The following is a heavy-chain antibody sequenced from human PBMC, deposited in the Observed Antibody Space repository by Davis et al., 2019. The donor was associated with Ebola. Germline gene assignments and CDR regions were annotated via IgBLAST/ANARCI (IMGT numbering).Heavy chain of an antibody. CDR1: GLIFNNYW. CDR3: ARDDRGWEY. Sequence: GESLKISCAASGLIFNNYWMSWIRQAPGKGPEWVAIIKEDGGEKYYVDSVKGRFTISRDNAKNSLFLEMNSLRVEDTALYYCARDDRGWEYWGQETLVTVSS. D-gene: IGHD6-19*01. CDR2: IKEDGGEK. V-gene: IGHV3-7*03. J-gene: IGHJ4*02.